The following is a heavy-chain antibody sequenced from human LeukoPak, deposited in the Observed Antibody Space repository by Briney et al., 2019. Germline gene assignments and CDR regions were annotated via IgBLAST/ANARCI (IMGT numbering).Heavy chain of an antibody. CDR3: ARASSGWSHDAFDI. D-gene: IGHD6-19*01. CDR2: INSDGSST. V-gene: IGHV3-74*01. CDR1: GFTFSSYW. Sequence: GGSLRLSCAASGFTFSSYWMHWVRQAPGKGLVWVSRINSDGSSTSYADSVKGRFTISRDNAEITLYLQMNSLRAEDTAVYYCARASSGWSHDAFDIWGQGTMVTVSS. J-gene: IGHJ3*02.